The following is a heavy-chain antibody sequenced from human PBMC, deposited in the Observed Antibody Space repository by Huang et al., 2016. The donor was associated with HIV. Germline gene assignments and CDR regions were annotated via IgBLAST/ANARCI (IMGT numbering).Heavy chain of an antibody. CDR1: GYTFADYF. V-gene: IGHV1-2*02. Sequence: QVQLVQSGAEVKKPGASVKVSCKPSGYTFADYFIHWVRQAPGQGLAWIAWLHPKNGATNYAQKFLGRVTVTGDTSINTAYMEFSGLTSDDTANYYCTRDGVAPDEEFDYWGQGTLIIVSS. D-gene: IGHD5-12*01. J-gene: IGHJ4*02. CDR3: TRDGVAPDEEFDY. CDR2: LHPKNGAT.